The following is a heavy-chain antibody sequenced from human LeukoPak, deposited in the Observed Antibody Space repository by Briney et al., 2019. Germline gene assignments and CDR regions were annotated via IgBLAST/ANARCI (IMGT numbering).Heavy chain of an antibody. CDR3: ARGVAAAGDAFDI. D-gene: IGHD6-13*01. V-gene: IGHV4-34*01. CDR2: IDHTRGT. J-gene: IGHJ3*02. Sequence: SETLALTCVVEGTSFKDYFWAWVRQAPGKGLEWIGEIDHTRGTNYNPSLKSRVTMSVDTSRNQSSLSLSSVTAADTAVYYCARGVAAAGDAFDIWGQGTMVTVSS. CDR1: GTSFKDYF.